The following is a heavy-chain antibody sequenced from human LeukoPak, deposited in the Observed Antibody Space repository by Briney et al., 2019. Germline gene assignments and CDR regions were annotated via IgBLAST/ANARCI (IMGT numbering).Heavy chain of an antibody. V-gene: IGHV1-69*04. CDR1: GGTFSSYA. CDR3: ALDSSSWSGPVDY. J-gene: IGHJ4*02. Sequence: SVKVSCKASGGTFSSYAISWVRQAPGQGLEWMGRIIPILGIANYAQKFQGRVTITADKSTSTAYMELSSLRSEDTAVYYCALDSSSWSGPVDYWGQGTLVTVSS. CDR2: IIPILGIA. D-gene: IGHD6-13*01.